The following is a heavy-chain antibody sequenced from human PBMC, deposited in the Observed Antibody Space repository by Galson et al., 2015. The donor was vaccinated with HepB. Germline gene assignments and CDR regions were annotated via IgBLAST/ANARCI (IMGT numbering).Heavy chain of an antibody. J-gene: IGHJ6*02. V-gene: IGHV1-69*13. CDR1: GGTFSSYA. Sequence: SVKVSCKASGGTFSSYAISWVRQAPGQGLEWMGGIIPIFGTANYAQKFQGRVTITADESTSTAYMELSSLRSEDTAVYYCARDQVSSSWYPHTAGDYYYGMDVWGQGTTVTVSS. D-gene: IGHD6-13*01. CDR2: IIPIFGTA. CDR3: ARDQVSSSWYPHTAGDYYYGMDV.